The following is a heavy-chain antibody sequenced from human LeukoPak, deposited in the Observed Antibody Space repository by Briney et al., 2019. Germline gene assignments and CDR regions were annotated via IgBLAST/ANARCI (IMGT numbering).Heavy chain of an antibody. CDR2: INTNTGNP. V-gene: IGHV7-4-1*02. CDR3: ATRYSSSHYYYLDV. J-gene: IGHJ6*03. Sequence: ASVKVSCKASGYTFTNYGINWVRQAPGQGLEWMGWINTNTGNPMYAQGFTGRFVFSLDTSVSTAYLQISSLEADDIAVYYCATRYSSSHYYYLDVWGKGTTVTVSS. D-gene: IGHD6-13*01. CDR1: GYTFTNYG.